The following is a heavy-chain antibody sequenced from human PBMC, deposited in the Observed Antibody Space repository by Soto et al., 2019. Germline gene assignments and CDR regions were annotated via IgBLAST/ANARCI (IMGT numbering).Heavy chain of an antibody. D-gene: IGHD6-25*01. CDR2: INHRGST. J-gene: IGHJ6*02. V-gene: IGHV4-34*01. CDR3: ARGSRVKIPAASGRDYYYHGLDV. Sequence: QVQLQQWGAGLSRPSETLSLICAVCGGSFSGYYWSWIRQPPGKGLEWIGEINHRGSTNYNPSLKRRVTLSVDTSKNQFSLKLNSVTAADTAVYYCARGSRVKIPAASGRDYYYHGLDVWGQGTAVTVSS. CDR1: GGSFSGYY.